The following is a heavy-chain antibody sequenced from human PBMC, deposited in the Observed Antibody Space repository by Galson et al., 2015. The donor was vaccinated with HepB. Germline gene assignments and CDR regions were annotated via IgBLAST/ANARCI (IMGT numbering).Heavy chain of an antibody. V-gene: IGHV4-39*07. CDR1: GDSISSSDYY. CDR3: TRLTEGASGVGALRYYYMDV. D-gene: IGHD2-15*01. Sequence: LTCTVYGDSISSSDYYWGWIRQPPGKGLEWIGSAYDSGRTYYSPSLKSRVTISVDTSKNQFSLKLSSVTAADTAVYYCTRLTEGASGVGALRYYYMDVWGKGTTVTVSS. J-gene: IGHJ6*03. CDR2: AYDSGRT.